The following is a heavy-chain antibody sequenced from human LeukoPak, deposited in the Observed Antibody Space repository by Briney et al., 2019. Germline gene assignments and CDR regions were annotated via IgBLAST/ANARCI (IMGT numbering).Heavy chain of an antibody. CDR2: ISSSSSYI. CDR1: GFTFSSYS. J-gene: IGHJ4*02. V-gene: IGHV3-21*04. D-gene: IGHD3-3*01. CDR3: ATDRGWRTSGYYLYYFEY. Sequence: GGSLRLSCAASGFTFSSYSMNWVRQAPGKGLEWVSSISSSSSYIYYADSVKGRITISRDNAKNSLYLQMNSLRAEDTAVYYCATDRGWRTSGYYLYYFEYWGQGTLVTFSS.